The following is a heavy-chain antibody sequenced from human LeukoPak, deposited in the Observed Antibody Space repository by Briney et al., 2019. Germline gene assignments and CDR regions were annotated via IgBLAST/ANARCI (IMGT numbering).Heavy chain of an antibody. D-gene: IGHD3-3*01. Sequence: PSETLSLTCTVSGGSISSYYWNWIRQPPGKGLEWIGYIYYSGSTNYNPSLKSRVTISVDTSKNQFSLKLSSVTAADTAVYYCARGPLITIFGVVMAYFDYWGQGTLVTVSS. J-gene: IGHJ4*02. CDR1: GGSISSYY. CDR3: ARGPLITIFGVVMAYFDY. CDR2: IYYSGST. V-gene: IGHV4-59*01.